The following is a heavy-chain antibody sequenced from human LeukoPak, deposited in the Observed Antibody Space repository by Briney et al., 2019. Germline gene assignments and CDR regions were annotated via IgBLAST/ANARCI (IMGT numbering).Heavy chain of an antibody. CDR2: INADNGNT. D-gene: IGHD6-13*01. J-gene: IGHJ4*02. CDR1: GYTFTSYA. V-gene: IGHV1-3*01. Sequence: ASVKVSCKAPGYTFTSYAMHWVRQAPGQGLEWMGWINADNGNTKYSQKFQDRVTITRDTSASTAYMEVSSLSSEDTAVYHCARVAYSSRWYTVDCWGQGTQVTVSS. CDR3: ARVAYSSRWYTVDC.